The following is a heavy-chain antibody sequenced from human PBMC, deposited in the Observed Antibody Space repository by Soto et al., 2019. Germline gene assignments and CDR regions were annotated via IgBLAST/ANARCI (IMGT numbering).Heavy chain of an antibody. CDR2: IYYSGST. D-gene: IGHD5-18*01. CDR1: GGSISSYY. V-gene: IGHV4-59*01. Sequence: PSDTLSLTCTVSGGSISSYYWSWIRQPPGKGLEWIGYIYYSGSTNYNPSLKSRVTISVDTSKNQFSLKLSSVTAADTAVYYCARDLKVGYSYGSYYYYYGMDVWGQGTTVTVSS. CDR3: ARDLKVGYSYGSYYYYYGMDV. J-gene: IGHJ6*02.